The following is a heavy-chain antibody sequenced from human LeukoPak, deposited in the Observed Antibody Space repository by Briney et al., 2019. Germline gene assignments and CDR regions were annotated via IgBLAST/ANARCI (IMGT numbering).Heavy chain of an antibody. J-gene: IGHJ3*02. CDR1: GGTFSSNA. Sequence: SVKVSCRASGGTFSSNAISWVRQAHGQGLEWMGKIIPIFGSTNYAQKLQGRVTITADEATSTVYMELSSLRSDDTAVYYCARREYTSGWFSRSPEAFDIWGLGTMVTVSS. D-gene: IGHD6-19*01. V-gene: IGHV1-69*13. CDR3: ARREYTSGWFSRSPEAFDI. CDR2: IIPIFGST.